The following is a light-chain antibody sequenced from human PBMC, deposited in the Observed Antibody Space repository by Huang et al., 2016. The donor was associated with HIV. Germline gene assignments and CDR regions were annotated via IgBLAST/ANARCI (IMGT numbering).Light chain of an antibody. CDR1: QNINTY. J-gene: IGKJ4*01. CDR3: QQRSNWPRT. Sequence: EIVLTQSPVTLSLSPGQRATLACRASQNINTYLAWYHQKPGQAPRLLIYDASSRAAGIPARVSGSGSGTDFTLTISSLEPEDLVVYFCQQRSNWPRTFGGGTTIEIK. CDR2: DAS. V-gene: IGKV3-11*01.